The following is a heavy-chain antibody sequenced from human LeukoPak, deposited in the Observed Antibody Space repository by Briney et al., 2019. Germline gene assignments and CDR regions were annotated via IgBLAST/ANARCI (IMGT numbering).Heavy chain of an antibody. CDR2: ISAYNGNT. CDR1: GYTLTSYG. J-gene: IGHJ4*02. CDR3: ARDWGSSSWYLFGNTPEYYFDY. V-gene: IGHV1-18*01. D-gene: IGHD6-13*01. Sequence: ASVKVSCKASGYTLTSYGISWVRQAPGQGLEWMGWISAYNGNTNYAQKLQGRVTMTTDTSTSTAYMELRSLRSDDTAVYYCARDWGSSSWYLFGNTPEYYFDYWGQGTLVTVSS.